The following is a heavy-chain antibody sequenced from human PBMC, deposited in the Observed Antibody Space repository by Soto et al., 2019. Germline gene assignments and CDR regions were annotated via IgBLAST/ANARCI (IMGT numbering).Heavy chain of an antibody. CDR2: MNPNSGNT. D-gene: IGHD3-10*01. V-gene: IGHV1-8*01. J-gene: IGHJ6*03. Sequence: ASVKVSCKASGYTFTSYDINCVRQATGQGLEWMGWMNPNSGNTGYAQKFQGRVTMTRNTSISTAYMELSSLRSEDTAVYYCARGYGSGNRYYYYMDVWGKGTTVTVSS. CDR3: ARGYGSGNRYYYYMDV. CDR1: GYTFTSYD.